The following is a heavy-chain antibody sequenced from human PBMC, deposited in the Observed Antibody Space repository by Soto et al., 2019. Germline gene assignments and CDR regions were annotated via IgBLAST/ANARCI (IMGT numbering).Heavy chain of an antibody. Sequence: QVQLVQSGAEVKKPGSSVKVSCKASGGTFSSYAISWVRQAPGQGLEWMGGIIPIFGTANYAQKFQGRVTITADESTSTAYMELSSLSSEDTAVYYCASPIAARPGYYYGMDVWGQGTTVTVSS. CDR1: GGTFSSYA. J-gene: IGHJ6*02. CDR2: IIPIFGTA. V-gene: IGHV1-69*01. D-gene: IGHD6-6*01. CDR3: ASPIAARPGYYYGMDV.